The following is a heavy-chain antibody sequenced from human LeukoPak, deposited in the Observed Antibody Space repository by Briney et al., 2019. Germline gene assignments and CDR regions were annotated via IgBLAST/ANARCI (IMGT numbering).Heavy chain of an antibody. CDR3: AKDWGTYYDILTGYYSPYYFDY. CDR1: GFTFSSYA. V-gene: IGHV3-23*01. J-gene: IGHJ4*02. CDR2: ISGSGGST. D-gene: IGHD3-9*01. Sequence: GGSLRLSCAASGFTFSSYAMSWVRQAPGKGLEWVSAISGSGGSTYYADSVKGRFTISRDNSKNTLYLQMNSLRAEGTAVYYCAKDWGTYYDILTGYYSPYYFDYWGQGTLVTVSS.